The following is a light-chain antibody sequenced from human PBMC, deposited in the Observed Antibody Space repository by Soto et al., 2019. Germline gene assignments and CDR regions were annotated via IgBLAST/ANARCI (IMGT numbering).Light chain of an antibody. CDR2: AAS. V-gene: IGKV1-39*01. CDR3: QQSYSYPS. CDR1: QGISTY. J-gene: IGKJ5*01. Sequence: DIQMTQSPSSLSASVGARVPIPCRASQGISTYLSWYQQKPGKAPKILIYAASRLQSGVPSRFSGSGSGTDFSLTISSLQPEYFATYYCQQSYSYPSFGQGTRLEI.